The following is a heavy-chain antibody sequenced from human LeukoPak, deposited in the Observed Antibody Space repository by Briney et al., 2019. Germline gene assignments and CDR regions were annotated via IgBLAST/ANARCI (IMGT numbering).Heavy chain of an antibody. V-gene: IGHV6-1*01. D-gene: IGHD6-19*01. CDR1: GDSFSSNSAA. Sequence: SQTLSLTCAISGDSFSSNSAAWHWIRQSPSRGLEWLGRTYYRSKLYNDYAVSVKSRITINPDTSKNQFSLQLNSVTPEDTAVYYCARDHVAGMYNWFDPWGQGTLVTVSS. J-gene: IGHJ5*02. CDR2: TYYRSKLYN. CDR3: ARDHVAGMYNWFDP.